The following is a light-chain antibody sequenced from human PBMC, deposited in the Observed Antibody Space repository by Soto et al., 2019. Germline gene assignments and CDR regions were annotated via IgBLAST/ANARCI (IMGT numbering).Light chain of an antibody. CDR2: KAS. CDR1: QSITDW. V-gene: IGKV1-5*03. CDR3: QYWDDYSWT. J-gene: IGKJ1*01. Sequence: DIQMTQSPSTLSASVGDRVTITCRAGQSITDWLAWYQQKPGKAPKFLIYKASNLEGGVPSRFSGRGSGTEFTLSISSVQPDDFATYYCQYWDDYSWTFGQGTKVEIK.